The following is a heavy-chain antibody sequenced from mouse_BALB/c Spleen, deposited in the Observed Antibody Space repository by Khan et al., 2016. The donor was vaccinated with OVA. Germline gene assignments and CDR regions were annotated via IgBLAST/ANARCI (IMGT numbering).Heavy chain of an antibody. D-gene: IGHD2-1*01. V-gene: IGHV1S132*01. CDR1: GYTFTSYW. CDR2: IFPGTGTT. J-gene: IGHJ3*01. Sequence: QVQLQQPGTELVKPGASVKLSCKTSGYTFTSYWIQWVKQRPGQGLGWIEQIFPGTGTTYYNENFKGKATLTVNTSSSTAYMQLSSLTSEDSAVYFCARGYFGNYEFVYWGRGTLVTVSP. CDR3: ARGYFGNYEFVY.